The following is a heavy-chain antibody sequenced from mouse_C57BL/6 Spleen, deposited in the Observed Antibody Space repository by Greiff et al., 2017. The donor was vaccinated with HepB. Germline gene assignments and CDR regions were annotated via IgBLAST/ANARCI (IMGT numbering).Heavy chain of an antibody. CDR3: ARGLFITTIGEGMDN. D-gene: IGHD1-1*01. Sequence: VQLQESGAELARPGASVKLSCKASGYTFTSYGISWVKQRTGQGLEWIGEIYPRSGNTYYNEKLKGKATLTADKSSSTAYMELRSLTSEDSAVYFCARGLFITTIGEGMDNWSQGTSVNVAS. V-gene: IGHV1-81*01. CDR2: IYPRSGNT. J-gene: IGHJ4*01. CDR1: GYTFTSYG.